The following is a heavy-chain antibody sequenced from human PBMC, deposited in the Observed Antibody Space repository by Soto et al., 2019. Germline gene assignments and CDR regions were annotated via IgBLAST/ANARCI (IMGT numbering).Heavy chain of an antibody. CDR2: INPIFGSA. CDR1: GYTFTSYY. V-gene: IGHV1-69*13. Sequence: SVKVSCKASGYTFTSYYMHWVRQAPGQGLEWMGRINPIFGSANYAQKFQGRVTITADESTSTAYVELSSLRSEDTAVYYCAKNPENYYYGMDVWGQGTTVTVSS. CDR3: AKNPENYYYGMDV. J-gene: IGHJ6*02.